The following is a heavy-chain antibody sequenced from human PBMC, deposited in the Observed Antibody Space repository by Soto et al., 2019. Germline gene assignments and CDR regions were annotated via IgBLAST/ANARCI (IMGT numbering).Heavy chain of an antibody. V-gene: IGHV3-30*18. CDR2: ISYDGSNK. CDR3: AKDRRAGVITMVRGVIYDY. D-gene: IGHD3-10*01. J-gene: IGHJ4*02. Sequence: GGSLRLSCAASGFNFSSYGMHWVRQAPGKGLEWVAVISYDGSNKYYADSVKGRFTISRDNSKNTLYLQMNSLRAEDTAVYYGAKDRRAGVITMVRGVIYDYWGQGTLVTVSS. CDR1: GFNFSSYG.